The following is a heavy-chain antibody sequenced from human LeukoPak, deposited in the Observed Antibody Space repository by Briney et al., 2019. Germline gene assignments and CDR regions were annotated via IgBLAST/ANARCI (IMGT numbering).Heavy chain of an antibody. CDR3: ARLPTESPSRYQLLLTTNWYFDL. CDR2: IYYSGST. J-gene: IGHJ2*01. CDR1: GGSISSYY. D-gene: IGHD2-2*01. Sequence: SETLSLTCSVSGGSISSYYWSWIRQPPGKGLEWIGYIYYSGSTNYNPSLKSRVTISVDTSKNQFSLKLSSVTAADTAVYYCARLPTESPSRYQLLLTTNWYFDLWGRGTLVTVSS. V-gene: IGHV4-59*08.